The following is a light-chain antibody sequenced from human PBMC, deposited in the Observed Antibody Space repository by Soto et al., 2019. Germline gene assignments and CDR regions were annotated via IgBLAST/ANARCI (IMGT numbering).Light chain of an antibody. J-gene: IGKJ5*01. CDR1: QSVSSY. CDR2: DAS. CDR3: QQRSNWPPIT. Sequence: EIVLTQSPATLSLSPGERATLSCRASQSVSSYLAWYQQKPGQAPRLLIYDASNRSTGIPARFSGSGSGTDFTLTIGSLDPEDFAVYYCQQRSNWPPITFGQGTRREIK. V-gene: IGKV3-11*01.